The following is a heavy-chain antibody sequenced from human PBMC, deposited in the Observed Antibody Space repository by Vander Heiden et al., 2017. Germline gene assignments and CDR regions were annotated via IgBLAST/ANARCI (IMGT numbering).Heavy chain of an antibody. D-gene: IGHD1-7*01. Sequence: QVQLQESGPGLEKPSETLSLTCTVAGGSISSYYWSWIRQPPGKGLEWIGYIYYSGSTNYNPSLKSRVTISVDTSKNQFSLKLSSVTAADTAVYYCARGRPNWNYALDYWGQGTLVTVSS. CDR1: GGSISSYY. CDR2: IYYSGST. CDR3: ARGRPNWNYALDY. J-gene: IGHJ4*02. V-gene: IGHV4-59*01.